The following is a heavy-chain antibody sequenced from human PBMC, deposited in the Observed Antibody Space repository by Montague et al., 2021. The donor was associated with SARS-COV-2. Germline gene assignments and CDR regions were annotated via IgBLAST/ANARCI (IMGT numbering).Heavy chain of an antibody. V-gene: IGHV3-33*01. CDR3: ARDLISIVRGVILYSDY. CDR1: GFTFSSYG. D-gene: IGHD3-10*01. CDR2: IWYDGSNK. Sequence: SLRLSCAASGFTFSSYGMHWVRQAPGKGLEWVAVIWYDGSNKYYADSVKGRFTISRDNSKNTLYLQMNSLRAEDTAVYYCARDLISIVRGVILYSDYWGQGTLVTVSS. J-gene: IGHJ4*02.